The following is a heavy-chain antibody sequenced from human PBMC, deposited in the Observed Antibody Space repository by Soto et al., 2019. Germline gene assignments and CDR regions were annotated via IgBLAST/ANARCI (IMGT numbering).Heavy chain of an antibody. J-gene: IGHJ6*02. Sequence: GGSLRLSCAASEFTFSNYAMSWVRQAPGKGLEWVSAISYGGGTTYYADSVKGRFTISRDNSKNTLYLQMNSLRAEDTAVYYCARGDYYYYGMDVWGQGTTVTVSS. CDR3: ARGDYYYYGMDV. CDR2: ISYGGGTT. CDR1: EFTFSNYA. V-gene: IGHV3-23*01.